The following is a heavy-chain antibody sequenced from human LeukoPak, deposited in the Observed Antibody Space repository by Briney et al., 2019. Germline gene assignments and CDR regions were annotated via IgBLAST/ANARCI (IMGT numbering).Heavy chain of an antibody. V-gene: IGHV4-61*01. CDR2: VYYSGRT. CDR1: GDSVRSDSHY. J-gene: IGHJ3*02. Sequence: SETLSLTCSVSGDSVRSDSHYWSWIRQPPGKGLEWIGNVYYSGRTAYNPSLKSRVTISVDISRDQFSLQLNSVTAADTAVYYCVRETATYYYDSRGYYRQIEVFDIWGQGTPVIVSS. CDR3: VRETATYYYDSRGYYRQIEVFDI. D-gene: IGHD3-22*01.